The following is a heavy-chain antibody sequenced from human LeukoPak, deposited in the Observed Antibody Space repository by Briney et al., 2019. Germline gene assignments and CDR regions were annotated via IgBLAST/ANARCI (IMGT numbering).Heavy chain of an antibody. D-gene: IGHD3-22*01. CDR2: ISAYNGNT. CDR3: ARDRYYDSSGYRAFYYYGMDV. V-gene: IGHV1-18*01. Sequence: ASVKVSCKASGYTFTSYGISWVRQAPGQGLEWMGWISAYNGNTNYAQKLQGRVTMTTDTSTSTAHMELRSLRSDDTAVYYCARDRYYDSSGYRAFYYYGMDVWGQGTTVTVSS. CDR1: GYTFTSYG. J-gene: IGHJ6*02.